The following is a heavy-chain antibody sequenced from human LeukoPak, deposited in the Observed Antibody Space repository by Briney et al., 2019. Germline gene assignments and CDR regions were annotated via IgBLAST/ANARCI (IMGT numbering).Heavy chain of an antibody. V-gene: IGHV3-30*02. Sequence: GGSLRLSCAASGSTFSSYGMHWVRQAPGKGLEWVAFIRYDGSNKYYADSVKGRFTISRDNAKNSLYLQMNSLRAEDTAVYYCARPRGYSSGPSDYWGQGTLVTVSS. CDR3: ARPRGYSSGPSDY. CDR2: IRYDGSNK. CDR1: GSTFSSYG. D-gene: IGHD6-19*01. J-gene: IGHJ4*02.